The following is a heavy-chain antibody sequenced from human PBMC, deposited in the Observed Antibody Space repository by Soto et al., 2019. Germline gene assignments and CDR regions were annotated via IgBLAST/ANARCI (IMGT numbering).Heavy chain of an antibody. CDR2: IYYTGST. J-gene: IGHJ4*02. V-gene: IGHV4-39*01. CDR1: GGSISSTTYY. CDR3: ARHPTIAELMVYATHYFDH. D-gene: IGHD2-8*01. Sequence: SETLSLTCTVSGGSISSTTYYWGWIRQPPGKGLEWIGSIYYTGSTHYNPALKSRVTISVDTSKNQFSLKLSSVTAADTAVYYCARHPTIAELMVYATHYFDHWGQGTLVTVSS.